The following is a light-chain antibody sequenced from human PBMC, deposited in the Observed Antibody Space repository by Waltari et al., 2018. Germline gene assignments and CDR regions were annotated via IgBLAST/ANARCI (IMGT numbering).Light chain of an antibody. CDR3: ASWDDSHYV. Sequence: QSVLTQPPSASETPGQRVTISCSGSNSNPGRNNLYWYQQPPGTAPKLLIYRNNQRPSGVPDRFSASKSGTSASLAIDGLRSEDEAVYYCASWDDSHYVFGPGTQVTVL. CDR1: NSNPGRNN. V-gene: IGLV1-47*01. CDR2: RNN. J-gene: IGLJ1*01.